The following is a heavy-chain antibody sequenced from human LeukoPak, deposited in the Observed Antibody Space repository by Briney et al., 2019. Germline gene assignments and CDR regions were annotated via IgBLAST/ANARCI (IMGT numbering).Heavy chain of an antibody. CDR2: INPNSGGT. CDR1: GYTFTGYY. J-gene: IGHJ4*02. V-gene: IGHV1-2*02. Sequence: GASVKVSCKASGYTFTGYYMHWVRQAPGQGLEWMGWINPNSGGTNYAQEFQGRVTMTRDTSISTAYMELSRLRSDDTAVYYCARARYCSGGSCYFDYWGQGTLVTVSS. CDR3: ARARYCSGGSCYFDY. D-gene: IGHD2-15*01.